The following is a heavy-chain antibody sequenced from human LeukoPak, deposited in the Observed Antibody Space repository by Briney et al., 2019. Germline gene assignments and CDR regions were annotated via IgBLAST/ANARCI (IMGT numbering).Heavy chain of an antibody. CDR2: IKQEGSEK. D-gene: IGHD4-17*01. CDR3: ARDKSYGDSSDY. V-gene: IGHV3-7*01. CDR1: GFTFSSYW. Sequence: PGGSLRLSCAASGFTFSSYWMSWVRQAPGRGLEWVANIKQEGSEKYYVDSVKGRFTISRDNAKNSLYLQMNSLRAEDTAVYYCARDKSYGDSSDYWGQGTLVTVSS. J-gene: IGHJ4*02.